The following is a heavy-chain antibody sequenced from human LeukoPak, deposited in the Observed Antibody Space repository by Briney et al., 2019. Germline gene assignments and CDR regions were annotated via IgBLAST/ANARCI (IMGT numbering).Heavy chain of an antibody. D-gene: IGHD3-10*01. Sequence: SETLSLTCAVYGGSFSGYFWSWIRQPPGKGLEWIGEINHSGSTNYNPSLKSRVTISVDTSKNQFSLKLSSVTAADTAVYYCARVDRGVILYYYYMDVWGKGTTVTLSS. J-gene: IGHJ6*03. CDR2: INHSGST. CDR3: ARVDRGVILYYYYMDV. V-gene: IGHV4-34*01. CDR1: GGSFSGYF.